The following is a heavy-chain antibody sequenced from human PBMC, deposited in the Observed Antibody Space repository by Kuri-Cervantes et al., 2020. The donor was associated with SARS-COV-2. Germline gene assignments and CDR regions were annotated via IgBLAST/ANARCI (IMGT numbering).Heavy chain of an antibody. CDR1: GYTFTGYY. Sequence: ASVKVSCKASGYTFTGYYMHWVRQAPGQRLEWMGWINPNSGGTNYAQKFQGRVTMTRDTSISTAYMELSRLRSDDTAVYYCARDSIYYGSGRYQNWFDAWGQGTLVTVSS. J-gene: IGHJ5*02. D-gene: IGHD3-10*01. V-gene: IGHV1-2*02. CDR2: INPNSGGT. CDR3: ARDSIYYGSGRYQNWFDA.